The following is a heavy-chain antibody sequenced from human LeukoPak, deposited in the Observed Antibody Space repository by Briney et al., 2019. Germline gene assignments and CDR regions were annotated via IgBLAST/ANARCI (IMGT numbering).Heavy chain of an antibody. CDR3: ARDRPPNRSSSCDY. CDR2: ISAYNGNT. D-gene: IGHD6-13*01. CDR1: GYTFTSYG. J-gene: IGHJ4*02. V-gene: IGHV1-18*01. Sequence: ASVKVSCKASGYTFTSYGISWVRQSPGQGLEWMGWISAYNGNTNYAQKLQGRVTMTTDTSTSTAYMELRSLRSDDTAVYYCARDRPPNRSSSCDYWGQGTLVTVSS.